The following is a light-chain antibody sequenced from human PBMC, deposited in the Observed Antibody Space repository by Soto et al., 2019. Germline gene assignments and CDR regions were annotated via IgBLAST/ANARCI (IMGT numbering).Light chain of an antibody. CDR1: QSVYNRY. Sequence: EIVLTQSPDTPSLSPGETATLSCRASQSVYNRYLAWYQQKPGQAPRLLIYGASFRDPGTPDRFSGSGSGSDFTLTISRLEPEDFGVYYCQQYSGSLPYTFGQGTKLEIK. CDR3: QQYSGSLPYT. CDR2: GAS. V-gene: IGKV3-20*01. J-gene: IGKJ2*01.